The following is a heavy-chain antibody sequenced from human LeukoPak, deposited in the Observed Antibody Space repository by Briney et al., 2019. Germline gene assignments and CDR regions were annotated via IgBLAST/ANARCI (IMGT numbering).Heavy chain of an antibody. V-gene: IGHV1-69*06. J-gene: IGHJ4*02. CDR2: IIPIFGTT. CDR1: GGTFSSFA. Sequence: SVKVSCKTSGGTFSSFAITWVRQTPGQGLEWMGGIIPIFGTTNYAQKFQDRVTITADKSTSTAYMKLSSLRSDDTAVYYCAKGVEYGDYEDYWGQGTLVTVSS. D-gene: IGHD4-17*01. CDR3: AKGVEYGDYEDY.